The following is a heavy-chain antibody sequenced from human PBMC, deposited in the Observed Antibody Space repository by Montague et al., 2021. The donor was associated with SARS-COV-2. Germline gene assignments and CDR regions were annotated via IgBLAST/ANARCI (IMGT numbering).Heavy chain of an antibody. Sequence: SETLSLTCAVSGGSISGYYWSWIRQPPGKGLEWIGYINYSGSTNXNPSLKSRVTISVDTSKNQFSLRLSSVTAADTAVYYCARGDLVAIFGVSSYYYYYCMDVWGQGTTVTVSS. V-gene: IGHV4-59*01. J-gene: IGHJ6*02. CDR3: ARGDLVAIFGVSSYYYYYCMDV. D-gene: IGHD3-3*01. CDR2: INYSGST. CDR1: GGSISGYY.